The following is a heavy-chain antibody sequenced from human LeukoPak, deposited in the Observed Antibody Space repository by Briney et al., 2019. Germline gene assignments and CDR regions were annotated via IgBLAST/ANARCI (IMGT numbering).Heavy chain of an antibody. D-gene: IGHD3-16*02. CDR2: INPSGGST. Sequence: GASVKVSCKASGYTFTSYYMHWVRQSPGEGLEWMGIINPSGGSTSYAQKFQGRVTMTRDMSTSTVYMELSSPRSEDTAVYYCARGDYVWGSYRYFEYWGQGTLVTVSS. CDR1: GYTFTSYY. V-gene: IGHV1-46*01. J-gene: IGHJ4*02. CDR3: ARGDYVWGSYRYFEY.